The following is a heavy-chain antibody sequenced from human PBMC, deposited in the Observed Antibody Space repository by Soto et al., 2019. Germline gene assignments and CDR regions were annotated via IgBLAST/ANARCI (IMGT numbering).Heavy chain of an antibody. D-gene: IGHD1-26*01. CDR3: ARDPPPNSGSYGAFDI. V-gene: IGHV4-39*07. Sequence: PSETLSLTCTVSGGSISSSSYYWGWIRQPPGKGLEWIGSIYYSGSTNYNPSLKSRVTISVDKSKNQFSLKLSSVTAADTAVYYCARDPPPNSGSYGAFDIWGQGTMVTVSS. CDR1: GGSISSSSYY. J-gene: IGHJ3*02. CDR2: IYYSGST.